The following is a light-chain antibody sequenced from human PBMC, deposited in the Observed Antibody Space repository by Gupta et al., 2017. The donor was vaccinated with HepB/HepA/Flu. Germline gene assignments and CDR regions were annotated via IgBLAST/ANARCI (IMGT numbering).Light chain of an antibody. Sequence: DIVMTQSPDSLTVSLGERATVNCKSSQSVLYSSNNKNFLAWYQQKRGQPPKLLINWASTRESGVPDRFNASGSGTDFTLTITNLQAEDVAVYYCQQFFNTPLTFGGGTKVEIK. CDR3: QQFFNTPLT. J-gene: IGKJ4*01. CDR1: QSVLYSSNNKNF. V-gene: IGKV4-1*01. CDR2: WAS.